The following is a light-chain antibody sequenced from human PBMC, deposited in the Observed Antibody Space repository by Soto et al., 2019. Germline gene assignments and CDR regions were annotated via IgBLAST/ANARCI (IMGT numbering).Light chain of an antibody. CDR1: QSVSNQ. J-gene: IGKJ3*01. CDR3: QQRAGSST. Sequence: EPVLTKAPLTLSLSPGVKSTLSVRDSQSVSNQLAWYQQKPGQAPRLLIYDASRRFPGIPPRFSGSGSGTDFTLPLCSLAPEDFAVYYCQQRAGSSTFGHGTRMEIK. CDR2: DAS. V-gene: IGKV3-11*01.